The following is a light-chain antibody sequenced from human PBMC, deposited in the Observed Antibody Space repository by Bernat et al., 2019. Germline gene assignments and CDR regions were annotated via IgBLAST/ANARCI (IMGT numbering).Light chain of an antibody. CDR1: SSDVGGFNY. Sequence: QSALTQPASVSGYPGQSITISCTGTSSDVGGFNYVSWYQQHPGKAPKLMISDVSDRPSGVSNRFSGTKSGNTASLTISGLQAEDEADYYCNSRTTNYVYVCGTGTKVTVL. CDR2: DVS. J-gene: IGLJ1*01. CDR3: NSRTTNYVYV. V-gene: IGLV2-14*03.